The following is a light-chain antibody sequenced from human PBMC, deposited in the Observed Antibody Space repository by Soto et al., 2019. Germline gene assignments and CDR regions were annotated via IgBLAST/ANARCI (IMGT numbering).Light chain of an antibody. CDR3: QSYDTGLTGHVL. J-gene: IGLJ2*01. CDR1: SSNIGAGFD. V-gene: IGLV1-40*01. CDR2: AST. Sequence: QSVLTQPPSVSGAPGQRVTISCSGNSSNIGAGFDVHWYQPLPGADPKLLIYASTNRPSGVPDRFSGSKSDTSASLAITGLQFDDEADYYCQSYDTGLTGHVLFGGGTKLTVL.